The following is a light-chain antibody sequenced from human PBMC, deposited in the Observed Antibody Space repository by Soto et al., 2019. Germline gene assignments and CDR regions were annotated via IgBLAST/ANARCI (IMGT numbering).Light chain of an antibody. CDR2: GAS. CDR3: QQYGSSGT. J-gene: IGKJ1*01. CDR1: QSVSSSY. V-gene: IGKV3-20*01. Sequence: EIVLTDSPGTLSLSPWEIATLSCRASQSVSSSYLAWYQQKPGQAPRLLIYGASNRATGIPDRFSSSGSGTDFTLTISRLEPEDFALYYCQQYGSSGTFGQVTKVDIK.